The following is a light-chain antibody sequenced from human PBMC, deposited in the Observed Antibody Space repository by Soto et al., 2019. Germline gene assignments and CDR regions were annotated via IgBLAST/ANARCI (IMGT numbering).Light chain of an antibody. CDR2: DST. Sequence: SYALAQPPSVSVAPRQTARITCGGTNIGDKDVHWYQQKPGQAPVLVVYDSTDRPSGVPERFSGSNSGNTASLTISGVEAGDEADYYCQVWDSRRDQCVFGGGTKVTVL. CDR3: QVWDSRRDQCV. CDR1: NIGDKD. J-gene: IGLJ3*02. V-gene: IGLV3-21*02.